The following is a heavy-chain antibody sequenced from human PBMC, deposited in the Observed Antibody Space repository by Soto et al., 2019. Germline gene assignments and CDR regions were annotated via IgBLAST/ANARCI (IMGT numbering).Heavy chain of an antibody. J-gene: IGHJ4*02. CDR2: INHSGST. Sequence: SETLSLTCAVYGGSFSGYYWSWIRQPPGKGLEWIGEINHSGSTNYNPSLKSRVTISVDTSKNQFSLKLSSVTAADTAVYYCATVYGSGWKNWGQGTLVTVSS. V-gene: IGHV4-34*01. CDR1: GGSFSGYY. D-gene: IGHD6-19*01. CDR3: ATVYGSGWKN.